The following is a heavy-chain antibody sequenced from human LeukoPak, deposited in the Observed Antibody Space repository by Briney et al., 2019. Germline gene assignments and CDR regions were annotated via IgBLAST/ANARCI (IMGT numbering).Heavy chain of an antibody. CDR2: INSDGSST. J-gene: IGHJ3*02. CDR1: GFTFSSYW. CDR3: ARMTTVTNDAFDI. Sequence: PGGSLSFSCAASGFTFSSYWMHWLRQAPGKGLVWVSRINSDGSSTSYADSVKGRFTISRDNAKNTLYLQMNSLRAEDTAVYYCARMTTVTNDAFDIWGQGTLVSVSS. V-gene: IGHV3-74*01. D-gene: IGHD4-17*01.